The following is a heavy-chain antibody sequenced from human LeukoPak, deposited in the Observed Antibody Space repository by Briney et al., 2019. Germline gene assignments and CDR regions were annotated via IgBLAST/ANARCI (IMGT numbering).Heavy chain of an antibody. CDR3: ARFGEDGEDMDV. CDR1: GYNFTGYL. Sequence: GASAKVSCKTSGYNFTGYLIHWVRQAPGQGLEWMGWIDPKRGVTRYAQKYQGRVTLTRDTSISTLYMELTSLKSDDTAVYFCARFGEDGEDMDVWGEGTTVIVSS. J-gene: IGHJ6*03. V-gene: IGHV1-2*02. CDR2: IDPKRGVT. D-gene: IGHD3-16*01.